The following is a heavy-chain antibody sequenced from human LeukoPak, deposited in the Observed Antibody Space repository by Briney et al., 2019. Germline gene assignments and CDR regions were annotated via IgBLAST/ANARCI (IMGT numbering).Heavy chain of an antibody. CDR3: VRAERYYGSGSFGY. CDR1: GGSFSGYY. V-gene: IGHV4-34*01. J-gene: IGHJ4*02. CDR2: INHSGST. Sequence: PSETLSLTCAVYGGSFSGYYWSWIRQPPGKGLEWIGEINHSGSTNYNPSLKSRVTISVDTSKNQFSLKLSSVTAADTAVYYCVRAERYYGSGSFGYWGQGTLVTVSS. D-gene: IGHD3-10*01.